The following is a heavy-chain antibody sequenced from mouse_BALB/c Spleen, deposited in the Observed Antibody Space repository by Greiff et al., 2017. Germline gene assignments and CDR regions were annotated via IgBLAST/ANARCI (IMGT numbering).Heavy chain of an antibody. J-gene: IGHJ3*01. CDR1: GYTFTSYW. CDR3: TRGRVLLGTWFAY. V-gene: IGHV1-69*02. Sequence: QVQLQQPGAELVRPGASVKLSCKASGYTFTSYWINWVKQRPGQGLEWIGNIYPSDSYTNYNQKFKDKATLTVDKSSSTAYMQLSSPTSEDSAVYYCTRGRVLLGTWFAYWGQGTLVTVSA. D-gene: IGHD2-10*01. CDR2: IYPSDSYT.